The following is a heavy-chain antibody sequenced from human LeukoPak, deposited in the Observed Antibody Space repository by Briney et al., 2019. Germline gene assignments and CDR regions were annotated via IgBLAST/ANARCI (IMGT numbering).Heavy chain of an antibody. CDR2: IYHSGST. V-gene: IGHV4-38-2*02. J-gene: IGHJ6*03. CDR1: GYSISSGYY. CDR3: ARQYYYYYYMDV. Sequence: SETLSLTCTVSGYSISSGYYWGWIRQPPGKGLEWIGSIYHSGSTYYNPSLKSRVTISVDTSKNQFSLKLSSVTAADTAVYYCARQYYYYYYMDVWGKGTTVTISS.